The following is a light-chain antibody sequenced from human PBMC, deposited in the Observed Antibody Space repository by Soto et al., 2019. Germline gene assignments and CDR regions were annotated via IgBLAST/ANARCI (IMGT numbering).Light chain of an antibody. CDR3: AAWDGSLNNVL. CDR1: GSSIGTNT. Sequence: QSVLTQPPSAPGTPGQRVTISCSGSGSSIGTNTVNWYRQPPGTAPKLLIYGNNQRPSGVPDRFSGSKSGTSASLAISGLQSEDEAEYYCAAWDGSLNNVLFGGGTKVTVL. CDR2: GNN. J-gene: IGLJ2*01. V-gene: IGLV1-44*01.